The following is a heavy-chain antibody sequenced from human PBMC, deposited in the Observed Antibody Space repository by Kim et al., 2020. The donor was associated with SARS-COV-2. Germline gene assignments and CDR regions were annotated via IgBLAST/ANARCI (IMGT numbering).Heavy chain of an antibody. J-gene: IGHJ6*02. CDR2: ISYHGDNY. D-gene: IGHD3-10*01. Sequence: LSLTCAASGFTFSGTGMHWVRQAPGKGLEWVAVISYHGDNYYYTDSVKGRFTISRDNSKNTLYLQMSSLSAEDTAVYYCAKDRAGVTTHYYYGMDVWGQGTTVTVSS. CDR3: AKDRAGVTTHYYYGMDV. CDR1: GFTFSGTG. V-gene: IGHV3-30*18.